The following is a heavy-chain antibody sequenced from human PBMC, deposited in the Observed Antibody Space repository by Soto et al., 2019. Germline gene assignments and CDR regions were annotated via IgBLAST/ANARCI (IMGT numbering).Heavy chain of an antibody. CDR3: ARDDPDSSSWYAGPSHYYYYYGMDV. V-gene: IGHV1-18*04. CDR1: GYTFTSYG. J-gene: IGHJ6*02. Sequence: QVQLVQSGAEVKKPGASVKVSCKASGYTFTSYGISWVRQAPGQGLEWMGWISAYNGNTNYAQKLQGRVTMTTDTSTSTAYMELRSLRSDYTAVYYCARDDPDSSSWYAGPSHYYYYYGMDVWGQGTTVTVSS. D-gene: IGHD6-13*01. CDR2: ISAYNGNT.